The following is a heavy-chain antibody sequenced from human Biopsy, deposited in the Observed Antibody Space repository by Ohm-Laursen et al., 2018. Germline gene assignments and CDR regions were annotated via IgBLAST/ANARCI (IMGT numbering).Heavy chain of an antibody. J-gene: IGHJ4*02. Sequence: GTLSLTCAVSGDSISGYYWYWIRQRPGKRLEWIGYILSTGSTDYNPSLQSRVSISLDLSTDQFSLKVDSVTAADTAVYYCARVVGAATGFDSWGRGTPVTVSS. D-gene: IGHD1-26*01. V-gene: IGHV4-59*01. CDR2: ILSTGST. CDR3: ARVVGAATGFDS. CDR1: GDSISGYY.